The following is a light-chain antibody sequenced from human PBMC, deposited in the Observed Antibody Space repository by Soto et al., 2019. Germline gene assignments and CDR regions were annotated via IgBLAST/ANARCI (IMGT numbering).Light chain of an antibody. Sequence: QSALTQPASVSGSPGQSITISCTGTSSDVGRYSLVSWYQQHPGKAPKLMIYEDIERPSGVSNRFSGSKSGNTASLTISGLQTEDEADYYCCSYAGGTSVVFGGGTK. CDR2: EDI. CDR3: CSYAGGTSVV. CDR1: SSDVGRYSL. J-gene: IGLJ2*01. V-gene: IGLV2-23*01.